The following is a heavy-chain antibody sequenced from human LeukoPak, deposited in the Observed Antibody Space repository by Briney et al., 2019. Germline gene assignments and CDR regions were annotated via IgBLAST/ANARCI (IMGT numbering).Heavy chain of an antibody. CDR3: ARAWSTVGAFDI. J-gene: IGHJ3*02. CDR2: INHSGST. V-gene: IGHV4-34*01. D-gene: IGHD4-17*01. CDR1: GGSFSGYY. Sequence: KPSETLSLTCAVYGGSFSGYYWSWIRQPPGKGLEWIGEINHSGSTNYNPSLKSRVTISVDTSKNQFSLKLSSVTAADTAVYYCARAWSTVGAFDIWGQGTMVTVSS.